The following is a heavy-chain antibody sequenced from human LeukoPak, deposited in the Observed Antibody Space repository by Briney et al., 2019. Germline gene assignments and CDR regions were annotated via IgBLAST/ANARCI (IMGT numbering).Heavy chain of an antibody. CDR2: INHSGST. CDR3: ASSSPVLFDAFDI. CDR1: GGSISSYY. Sequence: SETLSLTCTVSGGSISSYYWSWIRQPPGKGLEWIGEINHSGSTNYNPSLKSRVTISVDTSENQFSLKLSSVTAADTAVYYCASSSPVLFDAFDIWGQGTMVTVSS. D-gene: IGHD2-8*01. V-gene: IGHV4-34*01. J-gene: IGHJ3*02.